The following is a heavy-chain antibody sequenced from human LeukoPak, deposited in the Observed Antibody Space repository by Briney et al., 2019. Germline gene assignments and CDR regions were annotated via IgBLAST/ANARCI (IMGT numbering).Heavy chain of an antibody. CDR3: AKSQEDDSSGYYYSNFDY. J-gene: IGHJ4*02. V-gene: IGHV3-23*01. D-gene: IGHD3-22*01. Sequence: SGGSLRLSCAASGFTFSTYPMSWVRQAPGKGLEWVAAISGSGGVTYYADSVKGRYTISRDTSKNTLYLQMNSLRAEDTAVYYCAKSQEDDSSGYYYSNFDYWGQGTLVTVSS. CDR1: GFTFSTYP. CDR2: ISGSGGVT.